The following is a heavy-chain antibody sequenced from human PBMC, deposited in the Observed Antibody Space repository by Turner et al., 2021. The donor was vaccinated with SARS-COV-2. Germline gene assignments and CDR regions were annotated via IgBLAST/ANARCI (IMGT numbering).Heavy chain of an antibody. CDR2: MNPDIGNT. J-gene: IGHJ4*02. Sequence: QVQLVQSGAEVTKPRASVKASCKVSGYTFTSYDLNWVRQATGQGRGWMGWMNPDIGNTGYAQKFQGRVTMTRNTSISTAYMELSSLRSEETAVYDCARSAPDHICSGGSCSSGGFDYWGQGTLVTVSS. CDR3: ARSAPDHICSGGSCSSGGFDY. CDR1: GYTFTSYD. D-gene: IGHD2-15*01. V-gene: IGHV1-8*01.